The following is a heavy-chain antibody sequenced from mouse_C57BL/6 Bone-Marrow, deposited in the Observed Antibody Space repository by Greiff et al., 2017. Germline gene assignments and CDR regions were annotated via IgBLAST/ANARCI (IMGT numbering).Heavy chain of an antibody. J-gene: IGHJ3*01. D-gene: IGHD1-1*01. CDR3: AYGAFAY. V-gene: IGHV3-6*01. CDR1: GYSITSGYY. CDR2: ISYDGSN. Sequence: EVQVVESGPGLVKPSQSLSLTCSVTGYSITSGYYWNWIRQFPGNKLEWMGYISYDGSNNYNPSLKNRISITRDTSKNQFFLKLNSVTTEDTATYYCAYGAFAYWGQGTLVTVSA.